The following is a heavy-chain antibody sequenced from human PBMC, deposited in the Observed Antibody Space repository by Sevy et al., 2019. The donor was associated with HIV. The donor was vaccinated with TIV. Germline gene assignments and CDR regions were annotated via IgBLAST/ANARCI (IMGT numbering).Heavy chain of an antibody. Sequence: GGSLRLSCAASGFTFAKYSMSWVRQAPGKGLEWVSTFSFGCGRINYADSVKGRFTISRDDSKITLFLQMNSLRAEDTATYFSAREGCTQPHDYWGQGTLVTVSS. CDR3: AREGCTQPHDY. D-gene: IGHD2-8*01. J-gene: IGHJ4*02. CDR1: GFTFAKYS. CDR2: FSFGCGRI. V-gene: IGHV3-23*01.